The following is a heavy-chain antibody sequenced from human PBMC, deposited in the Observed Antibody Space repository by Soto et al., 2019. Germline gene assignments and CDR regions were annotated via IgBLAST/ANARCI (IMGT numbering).Heavy chain of an antibody. V-gene: IGHV4-38-2*01. CDR1: GYSISSGYY. CDR3: ARGGYSYGYVYYYGMDV. CDR2: IYHSGST. D-gene: IGHD5-18*01. J-gene: IGHJ6*02. Sequence: ASETLSLTCAVSGYSISSGYYWGWIRQPPGKGLEWIGSIYHSGSTYYNPSLKSRVTISVDTSKNQFSLKLSSVTAADTAVYYCARGGYSYGYVYYYGMDVWGQGTTVTVSS.